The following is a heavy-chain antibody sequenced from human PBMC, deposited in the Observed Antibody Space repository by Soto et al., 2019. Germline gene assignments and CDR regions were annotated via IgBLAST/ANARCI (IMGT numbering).Heavy chain of an antibody. CDR3: ARGGIQLSYAFDY. D-gene: IGHD5-18*01. J-gene: IGHJ4*02. CDR1: GGSISSSSYY. V-gene: IGHV4-39*07. CDR2: IYYSGST. Sequence: SETLSLTCTVSGGSISSSSYYWGWIRQPPGKGLEWIGSIYYSGSTYYNPSLKSRVTISVDTSKNQFSLKLSSVTAADTAVYYCARGGIQLSYAFDYWGQGILVTVSS.